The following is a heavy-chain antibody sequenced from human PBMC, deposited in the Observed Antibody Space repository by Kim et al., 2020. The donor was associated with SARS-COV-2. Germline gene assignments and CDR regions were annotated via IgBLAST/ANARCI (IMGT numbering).Heavy chain of an antibody. CDR1: GFTFDDYA. D-gene: IGHD2-2*01. CDR2: ISGDGGST. Sequence: GGSLRLSCAASGFTFDDYAMHWVRQAPGKGLEWVSLISGDGGSTSYADSVKGRFTISRDNSKNSLYLQMNSLRTEDTALYYCAKPKRKHCSSTSCYGFDYWGQGTLVTVSS. CDR3: AKPKRKHCSSTSCYGFDY. V-gene: IGHV3-43*02. J-gene: IGHJ4*02.